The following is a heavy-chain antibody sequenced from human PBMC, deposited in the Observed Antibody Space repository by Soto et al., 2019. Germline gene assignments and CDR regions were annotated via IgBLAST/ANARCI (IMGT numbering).Heavy chain of an antibody. CDR1: GGSISSYY. CDR3: VRIRYQLPSSVLWLDP. V-gene: IGHV4-34*01. J-gene: IGHJ5*02. Sequence: PSGTLSLTCAVSGGSISSYYWSWIRQPPGKGLEWIGEINHVGGTNYNPSLKSRVTMSVDTSQNQFSLRLISVTAADTAMYFCVRIRYQLPSSVLWLDPWGQGTPVTVSS. D-gene: IGHD3-16*01. CDR2: INHVGGT.